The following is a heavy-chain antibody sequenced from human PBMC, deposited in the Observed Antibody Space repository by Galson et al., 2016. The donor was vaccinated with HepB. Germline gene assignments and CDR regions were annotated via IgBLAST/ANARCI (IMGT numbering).Heavy chain of an antibody. CDR3: ARRTFYGYYY. J-gene: IGHJ4*02. V-gene: IGHV4-34*01. Sequence: WIRQPPGKGLEWIGEINHSGNTNYNPSLKSRVTISADTSKNHFSLRLTSMTAADTAVYYCARRTFYGYYYWGQGTLVTVSS. D-gene: IGHD2/OR15-2a*01. CDR2: INHSGNT.